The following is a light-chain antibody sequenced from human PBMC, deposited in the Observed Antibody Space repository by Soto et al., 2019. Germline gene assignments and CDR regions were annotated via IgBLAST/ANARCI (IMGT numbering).Light chain of an antibody. CDR2: DAS. Sequence: EIVLTQSPATLSLSPGERATLSCRASQSVSSYLAWYQQKPGQAPRLLIYDASNRATGIPARFSGSGSGTDFTLTIRSLQPEDFATYYCQQPISFPITFGQGTRLDIK. CDR3: QQPISFPIT. CDR1: QSVSSY. J-gene: IGKJ5*01. V-gene: IGKV3-11*01.